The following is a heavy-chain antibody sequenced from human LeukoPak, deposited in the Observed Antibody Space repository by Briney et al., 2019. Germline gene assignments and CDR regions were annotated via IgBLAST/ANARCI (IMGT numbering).Heavy chain of an antibody. D-gene: IGHD3-10*01. Sequence: GGSLRLSCVASGFTSRSYWMHWVRQAPGKGLEWVSRINGDGRSTSYADFVRGRFTISRDNAKNSLYLQMNSLRAEDTAVYYCARNYYGSGSYLGWFDPWGQGTLVTVSS. CDR1: GFTSRSYW. V-gene: IGHV3-74*01. J-gene: IGHJ5*02. CDR3: ARNYYGSGSYLGWFDP. CDR2: INGDGRST.